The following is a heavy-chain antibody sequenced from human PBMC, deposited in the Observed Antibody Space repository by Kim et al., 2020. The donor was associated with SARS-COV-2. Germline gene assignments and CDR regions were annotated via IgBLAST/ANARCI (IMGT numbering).Heavy chain of an antibody. Sequence: GGSLRLSCAASGFTFSGSAMHWVRQASGKGLEWVGRIRSKANSYATAYAASVKGRFTISRDDSKNTAYLQMNSLKTEDTAVYYCTRLGLVGATSIDYWGQGTLVTVSS. J-gene: IGHJ4*02. V-gene: IGHV3-73*01. CDR3: TRLGLVGATSIDY. D-gene: IGHD1-26*01. CDR1: GFTFSGSA. CDR2: IRSKANSYAT.